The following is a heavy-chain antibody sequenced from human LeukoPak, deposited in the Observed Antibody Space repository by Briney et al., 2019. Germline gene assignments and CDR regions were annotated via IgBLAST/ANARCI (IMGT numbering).Heavy chain of an antibody. CDR2: IHYSGST. CDR3: ARDQSYDFWSGYSSRYYYYGMDV. J-gene: IGHJ6*02. Sequence: SETLSLTCTVSGGSISSYYWSWFRQPPGKRLEWIGYIHYSGSTDYNLSLKSRVTISMDTSKNQFSLKLNSVTPADTAVYYCARDQSYDFWSGYSSRYYYYGMDVWGQGTTVTVSS. D-gene: IGHD3-3*01. CDR1: GGSISSYY. V-gene: IGHV4-59*01.